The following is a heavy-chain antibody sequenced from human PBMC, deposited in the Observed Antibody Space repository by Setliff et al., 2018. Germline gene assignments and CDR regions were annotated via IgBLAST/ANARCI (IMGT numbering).Heavy chain of an antibody. CDR2: IERDGSEK. CDR1: GFRFNIYW. V-gene: IGHV3-7*03. Sequence: GGSLRLSCAASGFRFNIYWMTWVRQAPGKGLEWVANIERDGSEKSYVDPVKGRFTISRDNAKNSVYLEMNSLRAEDTAVYYCARLVMRGTIDFLDNWGQGTLVTVSS. CDR3: ARLVMRGTIDFLDN. J-gene: IGHJ4*02. D-gene: IGHD1-7*01.